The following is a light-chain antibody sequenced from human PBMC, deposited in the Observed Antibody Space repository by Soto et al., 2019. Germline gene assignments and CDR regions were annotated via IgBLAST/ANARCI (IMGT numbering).Light chain of an antibody. CDR2: SAS. CDR3: QQLSRYPLT. CDR1: QSISSW. Sequence: DIQMTQSPSTLSASVGDRVTITCWASQSISSWLAWYQQKPGKAPKLLIYSASTLQSGVPSRFSGSGSETEFSLTIRALQPEDFATYYCQQLSRYPLTFGGGTKVDIK. V-gene: IGKV1-5*01. J-gene: IGKJ4*01.